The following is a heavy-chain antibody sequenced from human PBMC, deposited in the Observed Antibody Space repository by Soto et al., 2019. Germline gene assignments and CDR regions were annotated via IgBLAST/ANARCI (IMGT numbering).Heavy chain of an antibody. CDR2: ISSGSAYI. CDR1: TFSMYS. Sequence: EVQVVESGGGLVKPGGSLRLSCTFTFSMYSMNWVRQAPGKGLEWVASISSGSAYIKYAESVKGRFTISSDNAKNSLHLQMNSLRAEDTAIYHCARDQGGSYDSLFDPWGQGTLVTVSS. V-gene: IGHV3-21*06. J-gene: IGHJ5*02. D-gene: IGHD1-26*01. CDR3: ARDQGGSYDSLFDP.